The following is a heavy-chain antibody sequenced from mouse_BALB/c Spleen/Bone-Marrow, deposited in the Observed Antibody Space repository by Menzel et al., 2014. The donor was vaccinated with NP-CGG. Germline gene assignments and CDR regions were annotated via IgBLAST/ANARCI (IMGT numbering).Heavy chain of an antibody. V-gene: IGHV5-17*02. J-gene: IGHJ1*01. Sequence: DVMLVESGGGLVQPGGSRKLSCAASGFTFSSFGVHWVRQAPEKGLEWVAYISSGSTVIFYADTVKGRFTISRDNPKNTLFLQTTSLRSEDTAMYYCARGGNWDDFDVWGAGTTVTVSS. CDR1: GFTFSSFG. CDR2: ISSGSTVI. D-gene: IGHD4-1*01. CDR3: ARGGNWDDFDV.